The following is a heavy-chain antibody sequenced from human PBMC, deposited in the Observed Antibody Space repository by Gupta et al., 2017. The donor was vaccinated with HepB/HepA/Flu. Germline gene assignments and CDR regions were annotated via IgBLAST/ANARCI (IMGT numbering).Heavy chain of an antibody. Sequence: QVQLVESGGGVVQPGRSLRLSCAASGFTFSSYGMHWVRQAPGKGLEWVAVISYDGSNKYYADSVKGRFTISRDNSKNTLYLQMNSLRAEDTAVYYCAKDLRHGVRAIDYWGQGTLVTVSS. CDR1: GFTFSSYG. CDR3: AKDLRHGVRAIDY. D-gene: IGHD3-10*01. CDR2: ISYDGSNK. V-gene: IGHV3-30*18. J-gene: IGHJ4*02.